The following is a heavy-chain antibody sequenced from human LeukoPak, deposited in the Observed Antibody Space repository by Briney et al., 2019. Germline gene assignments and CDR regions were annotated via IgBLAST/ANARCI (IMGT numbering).Heavy chain of an antibody. J-gene: IGHJ3*02. Sequence: PRGSLRLPCAASGFTFDVYAMSWVRQAPGKGLEWVSGINWNGGSTGYADSVKGRFTLSRDNAKNSLYLQMNSLRAEDTAVYYCARDEYKWNVDAFDIWGQGTVVTVSS. CDR2: INWNGGST. V-gene: IGHV3-20*04. D-gene: IGHD1-20*01. CDR3: ARDEYKWNVDAFDI. CDR1: GFTFDVYA.